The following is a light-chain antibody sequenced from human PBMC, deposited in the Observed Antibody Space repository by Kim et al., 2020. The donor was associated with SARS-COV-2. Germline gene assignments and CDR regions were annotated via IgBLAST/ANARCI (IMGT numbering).Light chain of an antibody. Sequence: EIVLTQSPDTLSLSPGERATLSCRASQSVSSSYLAWYQQKPGQAPRLLIYGASSRATGVPDRFSGSGSGTDFTLTITRLEPEDFAVYYCQQYGNSPHTFGQGTKVDIK. CDR3: QQYGNSPHT. J-gene: IGKJ1*01. CDR1: QSVSSSY. V-gene: IGKV3-20*01. CDR2: GAS.